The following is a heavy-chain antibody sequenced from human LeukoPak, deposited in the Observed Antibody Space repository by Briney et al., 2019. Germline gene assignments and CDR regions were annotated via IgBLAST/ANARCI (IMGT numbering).Heavy chain of an antibody. CDR1: GFTFDDYA. J-gene: IGHJ4*02. CDR3: AKDDDWLRFEH. CDR2: ISWNSGSI. D-gene: IGHD5-12*01. Sequence: PGGSLRLSCAASGFTFDDYAMHWVRQAPGKGLEWVSGISWNSGSIGYADSVKGRFTISRDNAKNSLYLQMNSLIAEDTAIYYCAKDDDWLRFEHWGRGTPVSVSS. V-gene: IGHV3-9*01.